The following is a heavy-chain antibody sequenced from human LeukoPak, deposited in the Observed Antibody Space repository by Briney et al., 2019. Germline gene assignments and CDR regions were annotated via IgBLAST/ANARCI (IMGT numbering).Heavy chain of an antibody. CDR3: AKRGVVIRVILVGFHKEAYYFDS. CDR2: ISGSGGGT. D-gene: IGHD3-10*01. CDR1: GITLSNYG. J-gene: IGHJ4*02. Sequence: GGSLRLSCAVSGITLSNYGMSWVRQAPGKGLEWVAGISGSGGGTTYADSVKGRFTISRDDSKNTLYLQMNSLRAEDTAVYFCAKRGVVIRVILVGFHKEAYYFDSWGQGALVTVSS. V-gene: IGHV3-23*01.